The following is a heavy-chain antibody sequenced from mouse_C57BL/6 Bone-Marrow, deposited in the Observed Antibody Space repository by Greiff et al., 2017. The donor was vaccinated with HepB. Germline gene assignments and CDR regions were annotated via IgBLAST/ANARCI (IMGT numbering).Heavy chain of an antibody. V-gene: IGHV1-59*01. CDR2: IDPSDSYT. CDR3: ARHYYGYWYFDV. D-gene: IGHD1-1*01. CDR1: GYTFTSYW. J-gene: IGHJ1*03. Sequence: VQLQQPGAELVRPGPSVKLSCKASGYTFTSYWMHWVKQRPGQGLEWIGVIDPSDSYTNYNQKFKGKATLTVDTSSSTAYMQLSSLTSEDSAVYYCARHYYGYWYFDVWGTGTTVTVSS.